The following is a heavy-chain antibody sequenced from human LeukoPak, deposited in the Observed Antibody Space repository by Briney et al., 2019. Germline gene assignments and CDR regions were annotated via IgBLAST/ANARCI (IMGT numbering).Heavy chain of an antibody. CDR2: IWYDGSNK. CDR1: GFTFSSYG. Sequence: AGGSLRLSCAASGFTFSSYGMHWVRQAPGKGLEWVAVIWYDGSNKYYADSVKGRFTISRDNSKNTLYLQMNSLRAEDTAVYYCAKGWFGELLRSDYWGQGTLVTVSS. J-gene: IGHJ4*02. D-gene: IGHD3-10*01. V-gene: IGHV3-33*06. CDR3: AKGWFGELLRSDY.